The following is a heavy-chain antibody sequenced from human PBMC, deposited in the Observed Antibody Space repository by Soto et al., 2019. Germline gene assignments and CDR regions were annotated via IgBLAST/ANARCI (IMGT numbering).Heavy chain of an antibody. Sequence: EVQLVESGGDLVQPGRSLRLSCAASGFNFDDYAMHWVRQAPGKGLEWVSGISWNSGSIGYADSVKGRFTISRDNAKNSLYLQMTSLRAEDTVLYYCAKAIWELSYYFDYWGQGTMVTVSS. D-gene: IGHD3-16*02. CDR2: ISWNSGSI. CDR3: AKAIWELSYYFDY. J-gene: IGHJ4*02. V-gene: IGHV3-9*01. CDR1: GFNFDDYA.